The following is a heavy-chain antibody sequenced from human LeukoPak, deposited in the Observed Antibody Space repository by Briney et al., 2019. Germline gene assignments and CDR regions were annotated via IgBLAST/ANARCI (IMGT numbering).Heavy chain of an antibody. CDR2: ISWNSGSI. J-gene: IGHJ4*02. V-gene: IGHV3-9*01. D-gene: IGHD3-22*01. CDR1: GFTFDDYA. CDR3: AKDITYDSSGHTETHYFDY. Sequence: PGGSLRLSCAASGFTFDDYAMHWVRQAPGKGLEWVSGISWNSGSIGYADSVKGRFTISRDNAKNSLYLQMNSLRAEDTALYYCAKDITYDSSGHTETHYFDYWGQGTLVTVSS.